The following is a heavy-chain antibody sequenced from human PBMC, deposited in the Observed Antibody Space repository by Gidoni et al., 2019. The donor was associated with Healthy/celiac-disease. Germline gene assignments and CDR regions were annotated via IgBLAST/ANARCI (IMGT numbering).Heavy chain of an antibody. Sequence: QVQLQQWGAGLLKPSETLSLTCAVYGGSFSGYYWSWIRQPPGKGLEWIGEINHSGSTNYNPSLKSRVTISVDTSKNQFSLKLSSVTAADTAVYYCAREVIAAAGTVWFDPWGQGTLVTVSS. V-gene: IGHV4-34*01. CDR3: AREVIAAAGTVWFDP. CDR2: INHSGST. CDR1: GGSFSGYY. D-gene: IGHD6-13*01. J-gene: IGHJ5*02.